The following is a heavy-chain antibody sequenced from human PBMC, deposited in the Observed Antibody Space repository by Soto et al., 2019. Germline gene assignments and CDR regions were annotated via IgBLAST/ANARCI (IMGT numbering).Heavy chain of an antibody. CDR3: AKGGRYTYGYGDYSYGMDV. CDR1: GFSFSEYA. V-gene: IGHV3-23*01. J-gene: IGHJ6*02. D-gene: IGHD5-18*01. Sequence: EVQVLESGGGLVQPGGSLRLSCAASGFSFSEYAISWVRQAPGKGLEWVSGIRGTGSRISYADSVRGRFTISRDNVNNTVSLEMDSLGAEDTAVYYCAKGGRYTYGYGDYSYGMDVWGQGTTVTVSS. CDR2: IRGTGSRI.